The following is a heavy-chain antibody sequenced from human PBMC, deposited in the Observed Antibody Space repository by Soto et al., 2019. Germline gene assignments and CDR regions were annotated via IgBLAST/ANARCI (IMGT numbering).Heavy chain of an antibody. CDR1: GGSISSGGYS. CDR2: IYHSGST. D-gene: IGHD7-27*01. V-gene: IGHV4-30-2*01. CDR3: ARSPLGTDYYYGMDV. Sequence: QLQLQESGSGLVKPSQTLSLTCAVSGGSISSGGYSWSWIRQPPGKGLEWIGYIYHSGSTYYNPSLKSRVTISVDRSKNQFSLKLSSVTDADTAVYYCARSPLGTDYYYGMDVWGQGTTVTVSS. J-gene: IGHJ6*02.